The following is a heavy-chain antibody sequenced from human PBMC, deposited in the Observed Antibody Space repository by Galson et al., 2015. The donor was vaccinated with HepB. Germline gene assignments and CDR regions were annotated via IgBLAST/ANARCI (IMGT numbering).Heavy chain of an antibody. V-gene: IGHV3-30-3*01. Sequence: SCKASGFTFTSSAMHWVRQAPGKGLEWVAVISYDGSNKYYADSVKGRFTISRDNSKNTLYLQMNSLRAEDTAVYYCATLVVPAAMPVDYWGQGTWVTVSS. CDR1: GFTFTSSA. CDR2: ISYDGSNK. D-gene: IGHD2-2*01. J-gene: IGHJ4*02. CDR3: ATLVVPAAMPVDY.